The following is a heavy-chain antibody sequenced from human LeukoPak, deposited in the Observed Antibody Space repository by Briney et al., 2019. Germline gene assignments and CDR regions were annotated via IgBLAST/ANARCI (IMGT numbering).Heavy chain of an antibody. Sequence: ASVKVSFKASGYTFTIYVISWVRQAPGQGLEWMGWISAYNGNTNYAQKLQGRVTMTTDTSTSTAYMELRSLRSNDTAVYYCARGGSSGYYFDYWGQGTLVTVSS. CDR2: ISAYNGNT. CDR1: GYTFTIYV. D-gene: IGHD3-22*01. CDR3: ARGGSSGYYFDY. J-gene: IGHJ4*02. V-gene: IGHV1-18*01.